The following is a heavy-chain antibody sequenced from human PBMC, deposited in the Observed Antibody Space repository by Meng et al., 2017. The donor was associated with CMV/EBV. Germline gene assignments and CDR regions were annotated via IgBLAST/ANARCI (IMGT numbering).Heavy chain of an antibody. CDR2: ISSSGSTI. J-gene: IGHJ6*02. CDR3: ARDLDIVVVPAAYAEGDYGMDV. Sequence: GGSLRPSCAASGFTFSDDYMSWTRKAPGKGREWVSYISSSGSTIYYADSVKGRFTISRDNAENSLYLQMNSLRAEDTAVYYCARDLDIVVVPAAYAEGDYGMDVWGQGTTVTVSS. CDR1: GFTFSDDY. V-gene: IGHV3-11*01. D-gene: IGHD2-2*03.